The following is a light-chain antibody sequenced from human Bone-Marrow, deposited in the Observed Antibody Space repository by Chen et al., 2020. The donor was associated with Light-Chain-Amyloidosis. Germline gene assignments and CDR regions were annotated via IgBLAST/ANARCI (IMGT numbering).Light chain of an antibody. CDR2: DDS. V-gene: IGLV3-21*02. CDR1: NIGSTS. Sequence: SYVLTQPSSVSVAPGQTATIACGGKNIGSTSVHWYQQTPGQAPLLVVYDDSDRPSGIPARLAGSNTGNTATLTISRVEAGDEADYYCQVWDRSRDRPVFGGGTKLTVL. CDR3: QVWDRSRDRPV. J-gene: IGLJ3*02.